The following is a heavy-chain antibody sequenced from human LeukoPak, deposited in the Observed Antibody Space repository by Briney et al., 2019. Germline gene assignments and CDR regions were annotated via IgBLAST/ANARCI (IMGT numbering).Heavy chain of an antibody. V-gene: IGHV4-4*02. CDR1: GGSISSSNW. CDR3: ARTPLYYDFWSGPGGYYYYMDV. CDR2: IYHSGST. Sequence: SETLSLTCAVSGGSISSSNWWSWVRQPPGKGLEWIGYIYHSGSTYYNPSLKSRVTISVDRSKNQFSLKLSSVTAADTAVYYCARTPLYYDFWSGPGGYYYYMDVWGKGTTVTVSS. D-gene: IGHD3-3*01. J-gene: IGHJ6*03.